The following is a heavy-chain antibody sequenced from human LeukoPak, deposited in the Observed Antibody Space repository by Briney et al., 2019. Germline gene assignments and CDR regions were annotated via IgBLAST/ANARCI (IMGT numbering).Heavy chain of an antibody. J-gene: IGHJ4*02. CDR3: ARESFDY. Sequence: GGFLRLSCAASGFTFSSYAMHRVRQAPGKGLEWVAVISYDGSNKYYADSVKGRFTISRDNSKNTLYLQMNSLRAEDTAVYYCARESFDYWGQGTLVTVSS. CDR1: GFTFSSYA. V-gene: IGHV3-30-3*01. CDR2: ISYDGSNK.